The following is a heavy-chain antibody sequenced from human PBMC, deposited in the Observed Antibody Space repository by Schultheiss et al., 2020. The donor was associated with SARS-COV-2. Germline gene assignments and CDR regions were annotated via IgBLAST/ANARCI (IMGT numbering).Heavy chain of an antibody. CDR3: ARPGTWGYYFDY. V-gene: IGHV3-9*01. J-gene: IGHJ4*02. Sequence: GGSLRLSCAASGFTFDDYAMHWVRQAPGKGLEWVSGISWNSGSIGYADSVKGRFTISRDNAKNSLYLQMNSLRAEDTALYYCARPGTWGYYFDYWGQGTLVTVSS. D-gene: IGHD3-16*01. CDR2: ISWNSGSI. CDR1: GFTFDDYA.